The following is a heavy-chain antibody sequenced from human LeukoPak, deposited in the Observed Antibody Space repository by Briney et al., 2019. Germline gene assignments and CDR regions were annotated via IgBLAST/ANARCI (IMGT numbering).Heavy chain of an antibody. Sequence: ASVKVPCKASGYIFSNFGINWVRQAPGQGLEWMGWISGYNGYTKYAQKLQGRVTMTTDTSTSTARMELRSLRSDDTAVYYCARVSPHRKMSYGNQNWFDTWGQGTLVTVSS. D-gene: IGHD3-16*01. CDR3: ARVSPHRKMSYGNQNWFDT. CDR1: GYIFSNFG. J-gene: IGHJ5*02. CDR2: ISGYNGYT. V-gene: IGHV1-18*01.